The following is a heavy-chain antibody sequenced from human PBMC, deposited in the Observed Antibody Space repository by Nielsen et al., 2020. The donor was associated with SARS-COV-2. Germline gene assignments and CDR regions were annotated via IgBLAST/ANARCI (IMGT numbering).Heavy chain of an antibody. J-gene: IGHJ4*02. CDR3: AKDWTAIVVVPSGGVDY. CDR2: ISYDGSNK. CDR1: GITFRNYG. D-gene: IGHD2-15*01. V-gene: IGHV3-30*18. Sequence: GFLRTPRAAFGITFRNYGMQRVRQAPGKGLEWVAAISYDGSNKYYVDSVKGRFTISRDNSKNTLYLQMSSLREEDTAVYYCAKDWTAIVVVPSGGVDYWGQGTLVTVSS.